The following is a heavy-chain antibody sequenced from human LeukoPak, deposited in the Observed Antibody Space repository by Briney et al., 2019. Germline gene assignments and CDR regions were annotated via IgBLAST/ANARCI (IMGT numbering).Heavy chain of an antibody. CDR1: GGSISSSSHY. CDR3: ARLLLWFGELLFGYFDY. J-gene: IGHJ4*02. D-gene: IGHD3-10*01. CDR2: IYYSGST. Sequence: KPSETLSLTCTVSGGSISSSSHYWGWIRQPPGKGLEWIGSIYYSGSTYYNPSLKSRVTISVDTSKNQFSLKLSSVTAADTAVYYCARLLLWFGELLFGYFDYWGQGTLVTVSS. V-gene: IGHV4-39*01.